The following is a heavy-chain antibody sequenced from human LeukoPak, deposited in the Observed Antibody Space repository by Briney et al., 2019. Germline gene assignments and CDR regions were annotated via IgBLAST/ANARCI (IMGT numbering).Heavy chain of an antibody. CDR2: ISGSGGST. Sequence: GGTLRLSCAASGFTFSSYGMSWVRQAPGKGLEWVSAISGSGGSTYYADSVKGRFTISRDNSKNTLYLQMISLRAEDTAVYYCATGISDYYYMDVWGKGTTVTISS. J-gene: IGHJ6*03. CDR3: ATGISDYYYMDV. D-gene: IGHD2-15*01. CDR1: GFTFSSYG. V-gene: IGHV3-23*01.